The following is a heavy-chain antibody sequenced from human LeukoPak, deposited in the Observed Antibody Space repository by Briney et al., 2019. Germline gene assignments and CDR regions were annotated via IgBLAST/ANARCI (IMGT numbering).Heavy chain of an antibody. CDR1: GASISSYY. D-gene: IGHD6-19*01. CDR3: ARVVAEAVYDY. J-gene: IGHJ4*02. Sequence: PPETLSLTCTVSGASISSYYWSWIRQPPGKGLEWIGYIYYSGSTNYNPSLKSRVTISVDTSKNQFSLNLSSVTAADTAVYYCARVVAEAVYDYWGQGTLVTVSS. V-gene: IGHV4-59*01. CDR2: IYYSGST.